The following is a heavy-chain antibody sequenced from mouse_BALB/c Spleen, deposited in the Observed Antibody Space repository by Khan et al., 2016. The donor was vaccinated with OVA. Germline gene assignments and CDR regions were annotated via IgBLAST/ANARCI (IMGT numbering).Heavy chain of an antibody. D-gene: IGHD2-14*01. CDR1: GYTFTSYT. Sequence: LEESGAELARPGASVKMSCKASGYTFTSYTMHWVKQRPGQGLEWIGYINPSSGYTNYNQKFKDKATLTADKSSSTAYMQLSSLTSEDSAVYYCARRYGYAMDYWGQGTSVTVSS. CDR3: ARRYGYAMDY. V-gene: IGHV1-4*01. J-gene: IGHJ4*01. CDR2: INPSSGYT.